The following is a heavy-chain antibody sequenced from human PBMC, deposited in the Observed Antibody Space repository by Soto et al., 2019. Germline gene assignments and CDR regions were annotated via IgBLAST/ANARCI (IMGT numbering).Heavy chain of an antibody. Sequence: TLYNPSLKRRVTISADTAKNQFSLRLTSLTAADTAVYYCASGWMAAFDNWGQGTLVTVSS. CDR3: ASGWMAAFDN. J-gene: IGHJ4*02. CDR2: T. V-gene: IGHV4-59*09. D-gene: IGHD2-2*03.